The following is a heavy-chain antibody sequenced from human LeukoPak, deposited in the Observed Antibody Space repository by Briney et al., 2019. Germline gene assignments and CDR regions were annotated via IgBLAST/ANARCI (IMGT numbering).Heavy chain of an antibody. V-gene: IGHV1-46*01. J-gene: IGHJ4*02. CDR1: GYNFIYYY. CDR2: INPSGGSK. D-gene: IGHD3-22*01. Sequence: ASVKVSCKTSGYNFIYYYIHWVRQAPGQGLEWMALINPSGGSKSYAQKFQGRVTMTRDTSTSTVYMELRSLRSEDTAVYFCARRCDTSSYYTYYFDYWGQGTLVTVSS. CDR3: ARRCDTSSYYTYYFDY.